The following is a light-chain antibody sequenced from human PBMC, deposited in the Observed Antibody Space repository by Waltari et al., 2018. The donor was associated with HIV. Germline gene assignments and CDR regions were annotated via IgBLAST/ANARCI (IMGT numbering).Light chain of an antibody. Sequence: DIQMTQSPSSLSASVGDRVTITCQASQAISNYLNWYQQKPGKAPKLLIYDASNLETGVPSRFSGSGSGTDFTFTISSLQPEDIATYYCQQYDNLPYTFAQGTKLEIK. CDR3: QQYDNLPYT. V-gene: IGKV1-33*01. CDR1: QAISNY. CDR2: DAS. J-gene: IGKJ2*01.